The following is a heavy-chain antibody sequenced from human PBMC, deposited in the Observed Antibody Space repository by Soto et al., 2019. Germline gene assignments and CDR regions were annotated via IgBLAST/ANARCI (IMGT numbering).Heavy chain of an antibody. CDR1: GNSINTTNW. V-gene: IGHV4-4*02. D-gene: IGHD1-20*01. CDR3: ESGVGYHFAGSPWGQFDF. Sequence: SETLSLTCAVSGNSINTTNWWSWLRQPPGKGLWWIGEIYHSGSTNYNPPLKSRVTISVNKSKNQSSLKLSSVTAADTAVYYSESGVGYHFAGSPWGQFDFWGQGTLVTVSS. J-gene: IGHJ4*02. CDR2: IYHSGST.